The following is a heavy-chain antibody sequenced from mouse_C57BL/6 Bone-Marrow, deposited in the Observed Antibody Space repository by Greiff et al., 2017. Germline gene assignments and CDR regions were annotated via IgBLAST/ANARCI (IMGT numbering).Heavy chain of an antibody. J-gene: IGHJ4*01. D-gene: IGHD1-1*01. CDR3: ARIRTTVVATRYAMDY. CDR1: GYSFTGYY. V-gene: IGHV1-42*01. Sequence: DVQLQESGPELVKPGASVKISCKASGYSFTGYYMNWVKQSPEKSLEWIGEINPSTGGTTYNQKFKAKATLTVDKSSSTAYMQLKSLTSEDSAVYYCARIRTTVVATRYAMDYWGQGTSVTGSS. CDR2: INPSTGGT.